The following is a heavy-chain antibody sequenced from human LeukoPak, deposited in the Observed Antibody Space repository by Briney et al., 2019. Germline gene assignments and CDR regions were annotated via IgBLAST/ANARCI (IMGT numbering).Heavy chain of an antibody. CDR3: ARMGFWSGYSTDY. D-gene: IGHD3-3*01. Sequence: SVKVSCKASGYTFTGYYMHWVRQAPGRGLEWMGRIIPILGIASYAQKFQGRVTITADKSTSTAYMELSSLRSEDTAVYYCARMGFWSGYSTDYWGQGTLVTVSS. CDR1: GYTFTGYY. V-gene: IGHV1-69*02. CDR2: IIPILGIA. J-gene: IGHJ4*02.